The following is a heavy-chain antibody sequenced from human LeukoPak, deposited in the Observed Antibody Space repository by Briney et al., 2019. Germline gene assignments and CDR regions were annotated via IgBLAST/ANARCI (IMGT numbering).Heavy chain of an antibody. V-gene: IGHV3-30*04. CDR3: TAQASFGA. D-gene: IGHD5-18*01. J-gene: IGHJ5*02. CDR2: ISYDGSDK. Sequence: GGSLRLSCAASGFTFNSYAIHWVRQAPGKGLEWVAVISYDGSDKYYADSVKGRFTISRDNPKNTLYLQMNTLRAEDSAVYYCTAQASFGAWGQGTLVTVSS. CDR1: GFTFNSYA.